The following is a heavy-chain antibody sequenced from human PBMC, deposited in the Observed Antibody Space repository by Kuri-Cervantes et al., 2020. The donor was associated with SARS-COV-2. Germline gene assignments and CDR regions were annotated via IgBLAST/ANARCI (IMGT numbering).Heavy chain of an antibody. D-gene: IGHD1-26*01. CDR2: VDWDDDI. Sequence: SGPTLVKPTQTLTLTCTFSDFSLSSSGMCMDWLRQSPGKAPEWLARVDWDDDICNSTSLKTRLTISKDTSKNQVVLIMTNMDPVDTATYYCAHSGNSGSYHPPYDYWGQGTLVTVSS. CDR3: AHSGNSGSYHPPYDY. CDR1: DFSLSSSGMC. J-gene: IGHJ4*02. V-gene: IGHV2-70*12.